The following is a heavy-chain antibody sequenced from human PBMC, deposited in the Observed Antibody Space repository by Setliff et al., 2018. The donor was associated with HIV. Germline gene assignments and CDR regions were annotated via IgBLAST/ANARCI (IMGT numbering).Heavy chain of an antibody. CDR2: IYTSGST. CDR3: ARGLSFYDPGGFDY. V-gene: IGHV4-4*09. J-gene: IGHJ4*02. CDR1: GGSISSYY. D-gene: IGHD3-22*01. Sequence: SETLSLTCTVSGGSISSYYWSWIRQPPGKGLEWIGYIYTSGSTNYNPSLKSRVTISVDKSKNHFSLKLSSVTAAYTAVYYCARGLSFYDPGGFDYWGQGTLVTVSS.